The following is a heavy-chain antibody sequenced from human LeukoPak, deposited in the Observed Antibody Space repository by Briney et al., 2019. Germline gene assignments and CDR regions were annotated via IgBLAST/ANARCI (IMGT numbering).Heavy chain of an antibody. J-gene: IGHJ5*02. D-gene: IGHD2-21*01. CDR2: TYYRSKWYN. CDR1: GDSVSSNSAA. V-gene: IGHV6-1*01. CDR3: ARDQGPFPNWFDP. Sequence: SQTLSLTCAISGDSVSSNSAAWNWLRQSPSRGLEWLGRTYYRSKWYNDYAVSVKSRITINPDTSKNQFSLQLNSVTPEDTAFYYCARDQGPFPNWFDPWGQGTLVTVSS.